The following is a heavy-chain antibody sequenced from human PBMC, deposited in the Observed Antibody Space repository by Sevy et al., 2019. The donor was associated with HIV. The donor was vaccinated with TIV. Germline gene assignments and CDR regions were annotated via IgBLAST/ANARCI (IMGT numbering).Heavy chain of an antibody. D-gene: IGHD6-13*01. CDR1: GGTFSSYA. J-gene: IGHJ5*02. CDR2: IIPIFGTA. Sequence: KISCKASGGTFSSYAISWVRQAPGQGLEWMGGIIPIFGTANYAQKFQGRVTITADESTSTAYMELSSLRSEDTAVYYCAGEVYSSSPTPPDPPFDPWGQGTLVTVSS. CDR3: AGEVYSSSPTPPDPPFDP. V-gene: IGHV1-69*01.